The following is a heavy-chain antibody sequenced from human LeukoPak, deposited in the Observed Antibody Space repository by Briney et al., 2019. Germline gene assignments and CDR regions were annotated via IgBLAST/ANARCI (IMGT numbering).Heavy chain of an antibody. J-gene: IGHJ4*02. CDR1: GVTFSGSA. V-gene: IGHV3-73*01. CDR3: TREGGMGAYDY. Sequence: GGSLRLSCVASGVTFSGSAMHWVRQASGKGLEWVGRIRSKANSYATVYAASVKGRFTISRDDSKNTAYLQMNSLKTEDTAVYYCTREGGMGAYDYWGQGTLVTVSS. CDR2: IRSKANSYAT. D-gene: IGHD1-26*01.